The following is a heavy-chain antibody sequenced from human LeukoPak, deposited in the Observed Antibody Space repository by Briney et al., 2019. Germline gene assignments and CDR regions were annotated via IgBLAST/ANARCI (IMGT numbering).Heavy chain of an antibody. J-gene: IGHJ4*02. CDR1: GFTFSSYS. CDR3: ASIGTRGVRGAYDY. Sequence: GGSLRLFCAASGFTFSSYSMNWVRQAPGKGLEWVSYISSSSSTIYYADSVKGRFTISRDNSKNTLYLQMNSLRGEDTAVYYCASIGTRGVRGAYDYWGQGTLVTVSS. V-gene: IGHV3-48*01. D-gene: IGHD3-10*01. CDR2: ISSSSSTI.